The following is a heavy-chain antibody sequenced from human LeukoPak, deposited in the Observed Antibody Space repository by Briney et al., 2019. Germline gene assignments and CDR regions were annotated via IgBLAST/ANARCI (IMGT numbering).Heavy chain of an antibody. CDR2: ISYDGSNK. J-gene: IGHJ4*02. CDR1: GFTFSSYA. Sequence: GGSLRLSCAASGFTFSSYAMHWVRQAPGKGLEWVAVISYDGSNKYYADSVKGRYTISRDNSNNTLYLQLNSLRAEDTAVYYCARGVAITFGGDIVNFDYWGQGTLATVSS. V-gene: IGHV3-30*04. D-gene: IGHD3-16*02. CDR3: ARGVAITFGGDIVNFDY.